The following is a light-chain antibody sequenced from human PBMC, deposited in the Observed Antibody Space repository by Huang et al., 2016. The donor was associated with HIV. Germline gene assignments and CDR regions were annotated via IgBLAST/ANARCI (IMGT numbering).Light chain of an antibody. Sequence: DIHMTQSPSSLSASMRDRVTITCRASQSISDYLNWYQQKPGEAPRLLIHGATSSSNGVPPRFSGGGYGTEFTLTISDLQSEDFAMYYCQQSFSLPLTFGGGTKVEIK. CDR2: GAT. CDR3: QQSFSLPLT. CDR1: QSISDY. J-gene: IGKJ4*01. V-gene: IGKV1-39*01.